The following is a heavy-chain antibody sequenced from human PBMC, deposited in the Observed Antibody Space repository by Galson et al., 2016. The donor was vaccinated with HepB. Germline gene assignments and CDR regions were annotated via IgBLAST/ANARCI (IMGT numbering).Heavy chain of an antibody. Sequence: GSISSGDYYWSWIRQPPGKGLEWIGYIYYSGSTYYNPSLKSRVTMSVDTSKNQFSLRLSSVTAADTAVYYCARGYYDFWSGSRSLDCWGQGTLVTVSS. CDR3: ARGYYDFWSGSRSLDC. J-gene: IGHJ4*02. CDR2: IYYSGST. D-gene: IGHD3-3*01. CDR1: GSISSGDYY. V-gene: IGHV4-30-4*01.